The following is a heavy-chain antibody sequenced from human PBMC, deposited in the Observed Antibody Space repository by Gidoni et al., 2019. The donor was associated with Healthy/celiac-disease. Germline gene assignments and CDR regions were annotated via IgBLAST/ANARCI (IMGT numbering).Heavy chain of an antibody. Sequence: EVKMLESGGGVVEPGGSLRLSCAASGFPLSSYAMSWVRQAPGKGLGWVAAISGSGGSTYYADSVKGRFTISRDNSKNTLYLQMNSLRAEDTAVYYCAKDQGDTAMVVLGAFDIWGQGTMVTVSS. V-gene: IGHV3-23*01. J-gene: IGHJ3*02. D-gene: IGHD5-18*01. CDR1: GFPLSSYA. CDR2: ISGSGGST. CDR3: AKDQGDTAMVVLGAFDI.